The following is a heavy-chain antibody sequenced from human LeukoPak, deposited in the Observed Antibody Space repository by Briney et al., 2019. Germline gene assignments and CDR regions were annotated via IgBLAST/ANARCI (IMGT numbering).Heavy chain of an antibody. V-gene: IGHV3-11*01. CDR3: AAFRFPSYGVEYP. CDR2: ISGSGSII. D-gene: IGHD3-3*01. Sequence: GGSLRLSCAASGFTFGDYYISWLRQAPGKGLEWVSDISGSGSIIYYADSVKGRFTISRDNAKSSLYLQMNSLRAEDTAVYYCAAFRFPSYGVEYPWGQGTLVTVSS. J-gene: IGHJ5*02. CDR1: GFTFGDYY.